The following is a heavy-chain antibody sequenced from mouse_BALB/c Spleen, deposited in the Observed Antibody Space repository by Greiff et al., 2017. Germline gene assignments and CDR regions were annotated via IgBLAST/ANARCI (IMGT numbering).Heavy chain of an antibody. CDR2: IDPANGNT. CDR3: FILLRLRGFAY. J-gene: IGHJ3*01. D-gene: IGHD1-2*01. CDR1: GFNIKDTY. Sequence: VQLQQSGAELVKPGASVKLSCTASGFNIKDTYMHWVKQRPEQGLEWIGRIDPANGNTKYDPKFQGKATITADTSSNTAYLQLSSLTSEDTAVYYCFILLRLRGFAYWGQGTLVTVSA. V-gene: IGHV14-3*02.